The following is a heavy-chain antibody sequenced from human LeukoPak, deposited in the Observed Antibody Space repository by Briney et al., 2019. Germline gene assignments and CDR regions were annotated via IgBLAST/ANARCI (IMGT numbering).Heavy chain of an antibody. D-gene: IGHD4-17*01. CDR2: ISGSNST. V-gene: IGHV3-23*01. Sequence: TGGSLRLSCAASGFTFSSYAMSWVRQAPGKGLEWVSIISGSNSTYYADSVKGRFTISRDNSKNTLYLQMNSLRAEDTALYYCATIDYGNKSGYWGQGTLVTVSS. CDR1: GFTFSSYA. J-gene: IGHJ4*02. CDR3: ATIDYGNKSGY.